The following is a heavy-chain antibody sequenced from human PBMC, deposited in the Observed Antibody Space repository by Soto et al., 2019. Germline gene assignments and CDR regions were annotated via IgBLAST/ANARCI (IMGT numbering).Heavy chain of an antibody. CDR2: IYSAGNT. CDR1: GFTVSSNY. Sequence: GGSLRLSCAASGFTVSSNYMSWVRQAPGKGLEWISIIYSAGNTYYADSVKGRFTISRDNSKNTLYLQMNSLGAEDTVVYYCARDFVVGGPTINYYYGMDVWGQGTTVTVSS. J-gene: IGHJ6*02. D-gene: IGHD1-26*01. CDR3: ARDFVVGGPTINYYYGMDV. V-gene: IGHV3-66*01.